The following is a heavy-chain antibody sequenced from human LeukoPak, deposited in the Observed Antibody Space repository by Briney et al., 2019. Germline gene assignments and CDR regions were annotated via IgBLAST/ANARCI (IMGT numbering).Heavy chain of an antibody. CDR1: GFTFSSYS. Sequence: PAESLRLSCAASGFTFSSYSMSWVRQPPGKGLEWVAAISGTGGSTYYADSVKGRFTIYRDNSKNTLYLQMNSLRAEDTAVYYCAKWNSGYDAFDIWGQGTMVTVSS. CDR2: ISGTGGST. D-gene: IGHD5-12*01. CDR3: AKWNSGYDAFDI. V-gene: IGHV3-23*01. J-gene: IGHJ3*02.